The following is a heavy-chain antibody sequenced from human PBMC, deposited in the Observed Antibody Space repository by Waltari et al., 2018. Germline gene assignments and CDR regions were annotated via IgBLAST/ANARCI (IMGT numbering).Heavy chain of an antibody. J-gene: IGHJ6*02. CDR3: TRKSQLLWTGQDYYYGMDV. V-gene: IGHV3-33*01. D-gene: IGHD2-2*01. CDR1: GFTFSSFG. Sequence: QVQLVESGGGVVQPGRALQISCATSGFTFSSFGISWVRQAAGKGREWVAFISYDGSNKEYADSVKGRFTISRDNSKNTLYLQMNGLRAEDTAVYYCTRKSQLLWTGQDYYYGMDVWGQGTTVTVSS. CDR2: ISYDGSNK.